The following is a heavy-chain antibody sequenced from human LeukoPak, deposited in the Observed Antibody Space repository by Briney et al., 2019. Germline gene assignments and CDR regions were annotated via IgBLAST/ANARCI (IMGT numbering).Heavy chain of an antibody. J-gene: IGHJ4*02. CDR3: AGLWFGESPFDY. D-gene: IGHD3-10*01. Sequence: PSETLSLTCTVSGVSISSGGYYWSWIRQHPGKGLEWIGYIYYSGSTYYNPSLKSRVTISVDTSKNQFSLKLSSVTAADTAVYYCAGLWFGESPFDYWGQGTLVTVSS. V-gene: IGHV4-31*03. CDR2: IYYSGST. CDR1: GVSISSGGYY.